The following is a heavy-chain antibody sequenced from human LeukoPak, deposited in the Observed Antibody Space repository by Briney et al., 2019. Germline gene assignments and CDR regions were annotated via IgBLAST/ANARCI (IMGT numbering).Heavy chain of an antibody. CDR3: ARLLGYCSSTSCPSPD. J-gene: IGHJ4*02. Sequence: ASVKVSCKASGGTFSSYAISWVRQAPGQGLEWMGGIIPIFGTANYAQMFQGRVTITADESTSTAYMELSSLRSEDTAVYYCARLLGYCSSTSCPSPDWGQGTLVTVSS. CDR1: GGTFSSYA. V-gene: IGHV1-69*13. D-gene: IGHD2-2*01. CDR2: IIPIFGTA.